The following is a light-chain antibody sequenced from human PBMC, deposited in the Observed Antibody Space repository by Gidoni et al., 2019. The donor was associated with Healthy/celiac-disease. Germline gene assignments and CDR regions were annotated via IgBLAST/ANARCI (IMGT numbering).Light chain of an antibody. J-gene: IGKJ4*01. CDR1: QSNSSY. Sequence: DIQMTQCPSSLSASVGDRVTITCRASQSNSSYLNWYQQKPGKAPKLLIYAASSLQSGVPSRFSGSGSGTDFTLTISSLQPEDFATYYCQQSYSTPVTFGGGTKVEIK. CDR3: QQSYSTPVT. CDR2: AAS. V-gene: IGKV1-39*01.